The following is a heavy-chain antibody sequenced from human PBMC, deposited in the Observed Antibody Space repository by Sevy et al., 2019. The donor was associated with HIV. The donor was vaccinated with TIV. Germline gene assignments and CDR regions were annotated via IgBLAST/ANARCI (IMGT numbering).Heavy chain of an antibody. CDR3: ARGGGIAARPETQTYYYGMDV. Sequence: GGSLRLSCAASGSTFSSYGMHWVRQAPGKGLEWVAVIWYDGSNKYYADSVKGRFTISRDNSKNTLYLQMNSLRAEDTAVYYCARGGGIAARPETQTYYYGMDVWGQGTTVIVSS. CDR1: GSTFSSYG. V-gene: IGHV3-33*01. D-gene: IGHD6-6*01. J-gene: IGHJ6*02. CDR2: IWYDGSNK.